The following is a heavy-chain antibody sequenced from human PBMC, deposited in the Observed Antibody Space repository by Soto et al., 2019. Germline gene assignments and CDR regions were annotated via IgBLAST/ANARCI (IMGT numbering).Heavy chain of an antibody. CDR2: IKQDGSEK. V-gene: IGHV3-7*01. CDR3: ARVIYDSSGYYYGPRGYYYGMDV. J-gene: IGHJ6*02. CDR1: GFTFSSYW. D-gene: IGHD3-22*01. Sequence: GGSLRLSCAASGFTFSSYWMSWVRQAPGKGLEWVTNIKQDGSEKYYVDSVKGRFTISRDNAKNSLYLQMNSLRAEDTAVYYCARVIYDSSGYYYGPRGYYYGMDVWGQGTTVTVSS.